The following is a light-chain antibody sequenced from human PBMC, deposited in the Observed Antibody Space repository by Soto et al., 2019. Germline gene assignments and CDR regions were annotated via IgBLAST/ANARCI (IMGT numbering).Light chain of an antibody. CDR2: EVT. CDR3: SPYTTSSTRV. Sequence: QSVLTQPASVSGSPGQSIAISCTGSSSDVGIYNYVSWYQQHPGKVPKLIIYEVTNRPSGVSNRFSGSKSGNTASLTISGLQAEDEADYYCSPYTTSSTRVFGTGTKVTVL. J-gene: IGLJ1*01. V-gene: IGLV2-14*01. CDR1: SSDVGIYNY.